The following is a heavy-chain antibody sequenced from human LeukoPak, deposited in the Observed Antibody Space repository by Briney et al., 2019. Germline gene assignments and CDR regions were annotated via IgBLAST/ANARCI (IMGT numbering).Heavy chain of an antibody. CDR2: IYYSGST. V-gene: IGHV4-61*01. Sequence: PSQTLSLTCTVSGGSVSSGSYYWSWIRQPPGKGLGWIGYIYYSGSTNYNPSLKSRVTISVDTSKNQFSLKLSSVTAADTAVYYCAREGPSFWSGPDYGMDVWGQGTTVTVSS. J-gene: IGHJ6*02. CDR1: GGSVSSGSYY. CDR3: AREGPSFWSGPDYGMDV. D-gene: IGHD3-3*01.